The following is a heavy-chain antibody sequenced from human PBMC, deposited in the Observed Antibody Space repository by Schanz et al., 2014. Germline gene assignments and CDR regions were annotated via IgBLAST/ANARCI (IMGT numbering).Heavy chain of an antibody. CDR1: GFTFSSYD. J-gene: IGHJ5*01. CDR2: LWHDGSKK. Sequence: QVQLVESGGGVVQPGRSLRLSCVASGFTFSSYDVFWVRQAPGKGLEWVAILWHDGSKKYYADSVKGRFTVSRDNSKNTSYLQLNSLRAEDTAVYYCAKQHIVRGVIYLNWFDSWGQGTLVTVSS. CDR3: AKQHIVRGVIYLNWFDS. V-gene: IGHV3-33*06. D-gene: IGHD3-10*01.